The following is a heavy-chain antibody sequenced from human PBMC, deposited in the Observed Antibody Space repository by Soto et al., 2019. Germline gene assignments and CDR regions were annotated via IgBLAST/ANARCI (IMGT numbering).Heavy chain of an antibody. V-gene: IGHV3-23*01. CDR3: AKDRSVATSDHYYYYYGMDV. J-gene: IGHJ6*02. Sequence: SLRLSCAASGFTFSSYSMNWVRQAPGKGLEWVSAISGSGGSTYYADSVKGRFTISRDNSKNTLYLQMNSLRAEDTAVYYCAKDRSVATSDHYYYYYGMDVWGQGTTVTVSS. CDR1: GFTFSSYS. CDR2: ISGSGGST. D-gene: IGHD5-12*01.